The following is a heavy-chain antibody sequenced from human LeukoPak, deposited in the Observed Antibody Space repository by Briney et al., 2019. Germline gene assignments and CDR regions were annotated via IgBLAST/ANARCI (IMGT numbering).Heavy chain of an antibody. CDR1: GFTFSSYG. CDR2: IRYDGSNK. D-gene: IGHD3-3*01. CDR3: AKDLCDFWSGYYFDYMDV. J-gene: IGHJ6*03. V-gene: IGHV3-30*02. Sequence: PGGSLRLSCAASGFTFSSYGMHWVRQAPGKGLEWVAFIRYDGSNKYYADSVKGRFTISRDNSKNTLYLQMNSLRAEDTAVYYCAKDLCDFWSGYYFDYMDVWGKGTTVTVSS.